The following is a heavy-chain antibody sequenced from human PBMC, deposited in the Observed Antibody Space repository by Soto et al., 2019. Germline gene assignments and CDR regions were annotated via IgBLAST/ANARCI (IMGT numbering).Heavy chain of an antibody. CDR2: IRSKAYGGTT. V-gene: IGHV3-49*04. Sequence: EVQLVESGGGLVQPGRSLRLSCTASGFTFGDYAMSWVRQAPGKGLEWVGFIRSKAYGGTTEYAASVKGRFTISRDDSKSIAYLQMNSLKTEDTAVYYCVWADDSIGLGEYYFDYWGQGTLVTVSS. J-gene: IGHJ4*02. D-gene: IGHD3-22*01. CDR1: GFTFGDYA. CDR3: VWADDSIGLGEYYFDY.